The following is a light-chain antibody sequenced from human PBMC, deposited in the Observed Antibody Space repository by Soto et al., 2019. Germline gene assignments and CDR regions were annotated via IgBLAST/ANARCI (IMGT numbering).Light chain of an antibody. CDR3: QTWGTGIRV. V-gene: IGLV4-69*02. CDR1: SGHSSYA. CDR2: VNSDGSH. J-gene: IGLJ3*02. Sequence: QAVVTQSPSASASLGASVKLTCTLSSGHSSYAIAWHQQHPEKGPRYLMKVNSDGSHSKGDGIPDRFSGSSSGAERYLTISSLQSEDEADYYCQTWGTGIRVFGGGTKVTVL.